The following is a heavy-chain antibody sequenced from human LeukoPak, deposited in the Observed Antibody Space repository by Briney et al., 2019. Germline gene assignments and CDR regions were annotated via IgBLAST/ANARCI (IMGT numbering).Heavy chain of an antibody. V-gene: IGHV4-30-2*01. CDR2: IYHSGST. CDR1: GGSISSGGYS. Sequence: PSQTLSLTCAVSGGSISSGGYSWSWIRQPPGKGLEWIGYIYHSGSTYYNPPLKSRVTISVDRSKNQFSLKLNSLTAADTAVYYCARFLGAEGWFDPWGQGTLVTVSS. CDR3: ARFLGAEGWFDP. J-gene: IGHJ5*02.